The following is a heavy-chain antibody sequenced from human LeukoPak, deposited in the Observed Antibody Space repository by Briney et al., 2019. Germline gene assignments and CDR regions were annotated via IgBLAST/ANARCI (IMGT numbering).Heavy chain of an antibody. Sequence: GRSLRLSCAASGFTFSSYVMHWVRQAPGKGLEWVAVISYDGSNKYYADSVKGRFTISRDNSKNTLYLQMNSLRAEDTAVYYCARGRLITIFGVVIMDYFDYWGQGTLVTVSS. D-gene: IGHD3-3*01. CDR2: ISYDGSNK. J-gene: IGHJ4*02. V-gene: IGHV3-30*01. CDR1: GFTFSSYV. CDR3: ARGRLITIFGVVIMDYFDY.